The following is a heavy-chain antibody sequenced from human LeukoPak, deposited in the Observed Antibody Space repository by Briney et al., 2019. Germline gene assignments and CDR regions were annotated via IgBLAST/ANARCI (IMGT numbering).Heavy chain of an antibody. CDR3: ARGSYGQPAFDS. CDR1: GYTFTKCG. CDR2: ISGDRGDT. Sequence: ASVKVSCKSSGYTFTKCGITWVRQAPGQGLEGLGWISGDRGDTHDARKVQGKVTLTTARSTITASMELRSLRFDATALYYCARGSYGQPAFDSWGQGTQVTVSS. V-gene: IGHV1-18*04. D-gene: IGHD5-18*01. J-gene: IGHJ4*02.